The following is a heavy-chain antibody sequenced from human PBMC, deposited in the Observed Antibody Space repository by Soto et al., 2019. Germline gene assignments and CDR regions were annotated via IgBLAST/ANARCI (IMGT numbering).Heavy chain of an antibody. Sequence: GGSLRLSCEVSGFTFSDFGLDWVRQAPGKGLEWVAIISHDGSKRFYADSVKGRFNISRDNSKNTLYLQMSSLRPEDTALYYCAKTATYVDGYDNTGYSSEDYWGHGTLVTVSS. J-gene: IGHJ4*01. CDR1: GFTFSDFG. V-gene: IGHV3-30*18. CDR3: AKTATYVDGYDNTGYSSEDY. CDR2: ISHDGSKR. D-gene: IGHD3-22*01.